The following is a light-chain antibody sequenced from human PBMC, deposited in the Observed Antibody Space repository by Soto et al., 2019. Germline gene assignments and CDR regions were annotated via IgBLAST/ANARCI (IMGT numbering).Light chain of an antibody. CDR2: WAS. CDR3: QQYYSTPIT. J-gene: IGKJ5*01. CDR1: QVVLYSSNNKNY. Sequence: DIVMTQSPDSLALSLGERATINCKSGQVVLYSSNNKNYLAWYQQKPGQPPKLLIYWASTRESGVPDRFSGSGSGTDFTLTISSLQAEDVAVYYCQQYYSTPITFGQGTRLEIK. V-gene: IGKV4-1*01.